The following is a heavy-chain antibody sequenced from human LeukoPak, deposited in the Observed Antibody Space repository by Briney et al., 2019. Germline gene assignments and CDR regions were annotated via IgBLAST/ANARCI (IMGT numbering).Heavy chain of an antibody. J-gene: IGHJ4*02. D-gene: IGHD2-15*01. V-gene: IGHV3-66*01. CDR1: GFTVSSNY. CDR2: IYSGGST. CDR3: AKERSASGGSCFLCFDD. Sequence: GGSLRLSCAASGFTVSSNYMSWVRQAPGKGLEWVSVIYSGGSTYYADSVKGRFTISRDNSKNTVYLQMNSLRTEDTSVYYCAKERSASGGSCFLCFDDWGQGTLVTVSS.